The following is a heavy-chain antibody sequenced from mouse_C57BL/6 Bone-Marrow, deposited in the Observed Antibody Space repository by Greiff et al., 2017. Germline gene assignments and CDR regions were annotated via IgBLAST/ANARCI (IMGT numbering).Heavy chain of an antibody. D-gene: IGHD2-5*01. CDR3: AKVYSNPFDY. CDR1: GYTFTSYG. J-gene: IGHJ2*01. V-gene: IGHV1-81*01. CDR2: IYPRSGNT. Sequence: QVHVKQSGAELARPGASVKLSCKASGYTFTSYGISWVKQRTGQGLEWIGEIYPRSGNTYYNEKFKGKATLTADKSSSTAYMELRSLTSEDSAVXFCAKVYSNPFDYWGQGTTLTVSS.